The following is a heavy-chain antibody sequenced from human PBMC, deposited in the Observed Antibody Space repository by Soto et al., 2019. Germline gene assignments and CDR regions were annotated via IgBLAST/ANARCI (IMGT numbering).Heavy chain of an antibody. CDR3: AKASHPN. J-gene: IGHJ4*02. Sequence: QVQLVESGGGVVQPGRSLRLSCAASGFTFSSYGMHWVRQAPGKGLEWVAVISYVGSNKYYADSVKGRFTISRDNSKNTLYLQMNSLRAEDTAVYYCAKASHPNWGQGTLVTVSS. V-gene: IGHV3-30*18. CDR2: ISYVGSNK. CDR1: GFTFSSYG.